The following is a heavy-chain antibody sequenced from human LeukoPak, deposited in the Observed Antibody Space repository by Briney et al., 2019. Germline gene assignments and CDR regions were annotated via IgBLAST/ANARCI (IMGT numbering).Heavy chain of an antibody. CDR2: ISAYNGNT. V-gene: IGHV1-18*01. D-gene: IGHD3-22*01. CDR3: ARDRGYYDSSGYFPYYYYYMDV. J-gene: IGHJ6*03. CDR1: GYIFTSYG. Sequence: ASVKVSCKASGYIFTSYGISWVRQAPGQGLEWMGWISAYNGNTNYAQKLQGRVTMTTDTSTSTAYMELRSLRSDDTAVYYCARDRGYYDSSGYFPYYYYYMDVWGKGTTVTVSS.